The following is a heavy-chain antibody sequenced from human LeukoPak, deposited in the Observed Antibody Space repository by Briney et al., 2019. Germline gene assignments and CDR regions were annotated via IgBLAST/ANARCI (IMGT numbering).Heavy chain of an antibody. V-gene: IGHV3-23*01. D-gene: IGHD3-10*01. J-gene: IGHJ4*02. Sequence: GGSLRLSCAASGFTFSSYAMSWVRQAPGKGLEWVSTISGSGGATYYADSVKGRFTISRDNSKNTLYLQMDSLRAEDTAVYYCAREHHYYGSGSFDYWGQGTPVTVSS. CDR2: ISGSGGAT. CDR3: AREHHYYGSGSFDY. CDR1: GFTFSSYA.